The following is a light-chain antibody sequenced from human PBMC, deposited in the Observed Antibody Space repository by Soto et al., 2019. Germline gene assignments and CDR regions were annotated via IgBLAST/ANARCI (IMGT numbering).Light chain of an antibody. Sequence: IESTQSPSSLSASVGDRVTITCRASPGSSTSFAWYQHKPGKPPKLLIYASSTLHSGVPSRFRGSGPGTEVSLTITSLQPEDFATYFRQQFNHDSWPIGQGTKVDIK. CDR3: QQFNHDSWP. V-gene: IGKV1-9*01. CDR1: PGSSTS. J-gene: IGKJ1*01. CDR2: ASS.